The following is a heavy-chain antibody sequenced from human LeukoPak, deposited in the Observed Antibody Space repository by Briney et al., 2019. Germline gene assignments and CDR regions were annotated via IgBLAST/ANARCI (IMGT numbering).Heavy chain of an antibody. V-gene: IGHV1-18*01. CDR3: ARVVDIWGVVTAVNWFDP. Sequence: ASVKVSCKASGYTFTSYGISWVRQAPGQGVEWMGWISAYNGNTNYAQKLQGRVTMTTDTSTSTAYMELRSLRSDDTAVYYCARVVDIWGVVTAVNWFDPWGQGTLVTVSS. CDR2: ISAYNGNT. J-gene: IGHJ5*02. CDR1: GYTFTSYG. D-gene: IGHD2-21*02.